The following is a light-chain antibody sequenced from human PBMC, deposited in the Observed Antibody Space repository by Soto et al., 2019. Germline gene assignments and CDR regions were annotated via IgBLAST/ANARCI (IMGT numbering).Light chain of an antibody. CDR2: RAS. CDR1: QNIDNW. CDR3: QEYNSY. Sequence: QMTQSPHTLSASVGDRVTITFRASQNIDNWLAWYQHKPGKPPKLLIYRASSLETGVPSRFSGSGSGTEFSLTISNLQPDDSATYYCQEYNSYFGGGTKVEIK. J-gene: IGKJ4*01. V-gene: IGKV1-5*03.